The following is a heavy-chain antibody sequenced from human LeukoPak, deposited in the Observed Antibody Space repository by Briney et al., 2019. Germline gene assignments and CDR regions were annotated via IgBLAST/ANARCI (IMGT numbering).Heavy chain of an antibody. CDR3: ARGYRRYCSSTSCYTVSRWFDP. CDR1: GGSFRGYY. CDR2: INHSGST. J-gene: IGHJ5*02. D-gene: IGHD2-2*02. Sequence: SETLSLTCAVYGGSFRGYYWRWIRQPPGKGLDWIGEINHSGSTNYNPSLKSRVTISVDTSKNQFSRKLSSVTAADTAVYYCARGYRRYCSSTSCYTVSRWFDPWGQGTLVTVSS. V-gene: IGHV4-34*01.